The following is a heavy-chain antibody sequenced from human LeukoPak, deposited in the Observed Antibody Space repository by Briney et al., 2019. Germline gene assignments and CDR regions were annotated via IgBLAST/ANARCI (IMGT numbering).Heavy chain of an antibody. CDR2: ISYDGSNK. Sequence: GGSLRLSCAASGFTFSSYAMHWVRQAPGKGLEWVAVISYDGSNKYYADSVKGRFTISRDNSKNTLYLQMNSLRAEDTAVYYCARDELGEPTCYFDYWGQGTLVTVSS. D-gene: IGHD3-10*01. V-gene: IGHV3-30-3*01. CDR1: GFTFSSYA. CDR3: ARDELGEPTCYFDY. J-gene: IGHJ4*02.